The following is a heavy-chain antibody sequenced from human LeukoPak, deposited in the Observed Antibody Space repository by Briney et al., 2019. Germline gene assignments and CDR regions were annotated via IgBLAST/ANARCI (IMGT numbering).Heavy chain of an antibody. CDR1: GGSFSGYY. D-gene: IGHD5-24*01. CDR2: INHSGST. Sequence: PSGTLSLTCAVYGGSFSGYYWSWIRQPPGKGLEWIGEINHSGSTNYNPSLKSRVTISVDTSKNQFSLKLSSVTAADTAVYYCVGWLQFHRQPKFRDYWGQGTLVTVSS. V-gene: IGHV4-34*01. J-gene: IGHJ4*02. CDR3: VGWLQFHRQPKFRDY.